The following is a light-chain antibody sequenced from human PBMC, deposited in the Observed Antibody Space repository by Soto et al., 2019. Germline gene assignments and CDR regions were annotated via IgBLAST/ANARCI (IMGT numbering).Light chain of an antibody. J-gene: IGLJ1*01. Sequence: QAVVTQPPSVSGAPGQRVTISCTGSSSNIGAGYDVHWYQQLPGTAPTLLMFANINRPSGVPDRFSGSKSGTSAFLAITGLQAEDEADYYCQSYDSSLSAYVFGTGTKLTV. CDR1: SSNIGAGYD. CDR3: QSYDSSLSAYV. CDR2: ANI. V-gene: IGLV1-40*01.